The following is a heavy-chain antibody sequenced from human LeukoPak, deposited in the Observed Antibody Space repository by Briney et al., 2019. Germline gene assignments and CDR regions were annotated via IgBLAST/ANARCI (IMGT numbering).Heavy chain of an antibody. D-gene: IGHD3-22*01. Sequence: PGGSLRLSCAASGFTFSNYGMHWVRQAPGKGLEWVAVISYDGSNKYYADSVKGRFTISRDNSKNTLYLQMNSLRAEDTAVYYCAKDFHYYDSRELAFDIWGQGTMVTVSS. V-gene: IGHV3-30*18. CDR3: AKDFHYYDSRELAFDI. CDR1: GFTFSNYG. CDR2: ISYDGSNK. J-gene: IGHJ3*02.